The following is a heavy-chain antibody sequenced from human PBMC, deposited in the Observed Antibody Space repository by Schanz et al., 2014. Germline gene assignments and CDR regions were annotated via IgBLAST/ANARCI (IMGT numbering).Heavy chain of an antibody. CDR3: ATETKKFFDY. CDR1: GLTFDAYT. Sequence: EVQLVESGGVVVQPGGSLSLSCAASGLTFDAYTMHWVRQVPGKGLEWVCLITRDGGSTYYADSVQGRFTVSRDNDRSSLFLQMDSLRTEDTALYYCATETKKFFDYWGQGTLVTVSS. J-gene: IGHJ4*02. V-gene: IGHV3-43*01. CDR2: ITRDGGST.